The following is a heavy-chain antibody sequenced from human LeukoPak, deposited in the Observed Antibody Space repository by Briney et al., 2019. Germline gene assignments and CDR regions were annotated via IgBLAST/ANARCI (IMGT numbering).Heavy chain of an antibody. D-gene: IGHD3-10*01. V-gene: IGHV3-7*01. CDR3: VRGPPYGSRSDFFDY. J-gene: IGHJ4*02. CDR2: VKEDVDKK. CDR1: GFTFSNYW. Sequence: GGSLRLSCAASGFTFSNYWMSWVRQAPGKVLEWVASVKEDVDKKDYVDSLKDRFTISRDNGKNSLYLQMNSLRAEDTAVYYCVRGPPYGSRSDFFDYWGQGTLVTVSS.